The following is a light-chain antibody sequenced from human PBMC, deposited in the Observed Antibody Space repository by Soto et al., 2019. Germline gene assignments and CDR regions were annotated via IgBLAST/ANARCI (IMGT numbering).Light chain of an antibody. J-gene: IGKJ4*01. CDR3: MQALQTPLT. CDR2: LGS. V-gene: IGKV2-28*01. Sequence: DIVMTQSPLSLPVTPGEPASISCRSIQSLLHSNGYNYLDWYLQKPGQSPQLLIYLGSNRASGVPDRFSGGGSGTDFTLKISRVEAEDVGVYYCMQALQTPLTFGGGTKVDIK. CDR1: QSLLHSNGYNY.